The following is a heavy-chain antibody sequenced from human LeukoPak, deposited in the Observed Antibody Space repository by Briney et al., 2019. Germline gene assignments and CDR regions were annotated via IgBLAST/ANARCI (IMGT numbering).Heavy chain of an antibody. D-gene: IGHD3-10*01. CDR3: ARAVGSGSFQTYYYYMDV. CDR1: GGSICSYY. Sequence: PSETLSLTCTVSGGSICSYYWSWIRQPPGKGLEWIGRIYTSGSTNYNPSLKSRVTMSVDTSKNQFSLKLSSVTAADTAVYYCARAVGSGSFQTYYYYMDVWGKGTTVTISS. V-gene: IGHV4-4*07. J-gene: IGHJ6*03. CDR2: IYTSGST.